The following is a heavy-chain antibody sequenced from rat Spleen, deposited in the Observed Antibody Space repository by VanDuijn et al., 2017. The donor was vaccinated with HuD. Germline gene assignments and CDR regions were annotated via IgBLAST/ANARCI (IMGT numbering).Heavy chain of an antibody. CDR1: GFTFSNYD. D-gene: IGHD1-11*01. J-gene: IGHJ3*01. CDR2: ISTGADNT. V-gene: IGHV5S13*01. CDR3: AIHGGLRNWFDS. Sequence: EVQLVESGGGLMQPGRSLKLSCAASGFTFSNYDMAWVRQAPTKGLEWIASISTGADNTYYRDSVKGRFTVSRADANNTHYLQMDSLRSEDTATYYCAIHGGLRNWFDSWGQGTLVTVSS.